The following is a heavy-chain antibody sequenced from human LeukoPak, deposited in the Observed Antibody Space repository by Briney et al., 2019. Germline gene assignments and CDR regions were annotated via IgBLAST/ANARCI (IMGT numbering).Heavy chain of an antibody. CDR1: GFTFSNYW. J-gene: IGHJ5*02. CDR2: IKSDGINT. V-gene: IGHV3-74*01. Sequence: GGSLRLSCAASGFTFSNYWMHWVRQPPGKGLVWVARIKSDGINTSYADSVKGRFTISRDNAKNTLNLQMNSLRAEDTAVYYCAKAGGGGWYRSPGWFDPWGQGTLVTVSS. D-gene: IGHD6-19*01. CDR3: AKAGGGGWYRSPGWFDP.